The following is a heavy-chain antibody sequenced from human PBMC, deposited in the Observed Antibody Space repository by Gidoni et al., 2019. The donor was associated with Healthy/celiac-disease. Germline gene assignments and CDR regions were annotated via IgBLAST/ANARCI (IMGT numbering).Heavy chain of an antibody. J-gene: IGHJ4*02. Sequence: EVQLVESGGGLVKPGGSLSLSCAASGFTFSIYSMNWVRQAPGKGLECVSSISRSSSYIYYADSVKGRFTISRDNAKNSLYLQMNSLRAEDTAVYYCARDYSSGWNYYFDYWGQGTLVTVSS. V-gene: IGHV3-21*01. CDR2: ISRSSSYI. D-gene: IGHD6-19*01. CDR1: GFTFSIYS. CDR3: ARDYSSGWNYYFDY.